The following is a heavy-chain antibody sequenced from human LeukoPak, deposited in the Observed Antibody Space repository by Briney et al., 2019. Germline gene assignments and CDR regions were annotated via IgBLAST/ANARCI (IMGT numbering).Heavy chain of an antibody. D-gene: IGHD1-26*01. Sequence: GSLRLSCAASGFTFSSYGMHWVRQAPGKGLEWVAVISYDGSNKYYADSVKGRFTISRDNSKNTLYLQMNSLRAEDTAVYYCAKVPRSVGATTLSTFIDYWGQGTLVTVSS. CDR1: GFTFSSYG. J-gene: IGHJ4*02. CDR3: AKVPRSVGATTLSTFIDY. V-gene: IGHV3-30*18. CDR2: ISYDGSNK.